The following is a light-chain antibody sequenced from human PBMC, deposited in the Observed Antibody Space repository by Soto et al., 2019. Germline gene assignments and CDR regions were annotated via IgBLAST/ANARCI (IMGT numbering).Light chain of an antibody. CDR2: GAS. Sequence: EIVLTQSPATLSSFPGARVTLSCRASQSVSSSYFAWYQQKPGQAPRLLIYGASSRATGIPDRFSGSGSGTDFTLTISRLEPEDFAVFYCQQYGTSEIIFGQGTRLEI. CDR1: QSVSSSY. CDR3: QQYGTSEII. V-gene: IGKV3-20*01. J-gene: IGKJ5*01.